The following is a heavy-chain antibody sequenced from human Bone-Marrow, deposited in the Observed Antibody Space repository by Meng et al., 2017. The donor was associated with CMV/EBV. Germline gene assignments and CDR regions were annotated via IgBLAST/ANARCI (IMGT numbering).Heavy chain of an antibody. CDR3: ARDTTSGWYKYFDY. CDR1: GGTFSSYA. Sequence: SVKVSCKASGGTFSSYAISWVRQAPGQGLEWMGGIIPILGIANYAQKFQGRVTITADKSTSTAYMGLSSLRSEDTAVYYCARDTTSGWYKYFDYWGQGTLVTVSS. CDR2: IIPILGIA. D-gene: IGHD6-19*01. V-gene: IGHV1-69*10. J-gene: IGHJ4*02.